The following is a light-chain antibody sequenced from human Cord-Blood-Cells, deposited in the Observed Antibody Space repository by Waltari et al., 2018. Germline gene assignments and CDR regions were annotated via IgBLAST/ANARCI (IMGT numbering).Light chain of an antibody. CDR1: ALPKTY. CDR3: LSADSSGTYGV. J-gene: IGLJ3*02. Sequence: SYELTQPPSVSVSLGQMARITCSGEALPKTYAYWYQQKPGQFPVRVIHKDSGRPSGYPGRVSGSSSGTIVTLTISGAQAEDEAEYYGLSADSSGTYGVFGGGTKLTVL. V-gene: IGLV3-16*01. CDR2: KDS.